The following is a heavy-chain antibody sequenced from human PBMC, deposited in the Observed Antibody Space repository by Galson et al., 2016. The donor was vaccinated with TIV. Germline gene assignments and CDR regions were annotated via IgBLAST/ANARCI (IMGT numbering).Heavy chain of an antibody. V-gene: IGHV4-4*01. Sequence: ETLSLTCAVSGGSITSINWCSWVRQTPGKGLEWIGEISHSGTTKYNPSLKSRVTMSVDKSKNLYSLNVSAVTAADTAVYFCASPKAYTTSDYMDVWGKGTTVTVSS. CDR2: ISHSGTT. CDR1: GGSITSINW. J-gene: IGHJ6*03. D-gene: IGHD1-26*01. CDR3: ASPKAYTTSDYMDV.